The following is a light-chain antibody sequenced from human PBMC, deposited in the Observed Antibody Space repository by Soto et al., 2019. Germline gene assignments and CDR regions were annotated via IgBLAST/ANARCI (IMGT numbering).Light chain of an antibody. J-gene: IGLJ2*01. CDR3: AAWDDSLNGLV. CDR1: RSNLGAGYD. Sequence: QSVLTQPPSVSGAPGQRVTISCTGSRSNLGAGYDVQWYQQLPGTAPKLLIYGNNNRPSGVPDRFSGSKSGTSASLAISGLQSEDEADYYCAAWDDSLNGLVFGGGTKLTVL. CDR2: GNN. V-gene: IGLV1-40*01.